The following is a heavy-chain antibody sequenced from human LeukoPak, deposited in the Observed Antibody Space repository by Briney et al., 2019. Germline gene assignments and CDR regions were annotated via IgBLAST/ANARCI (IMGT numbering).Heavy chain of an antibody. CDR1: GGSISSNY. CDR3: AREAHFYDNGYDY. CDR2: MYYSGGT. D-gene: IGHD3-22*01. J-gene: IGHJ4*02. Sequence: SETLSLTCTASGGSISSNYWSWIRQPPGKGLEWIGYMYYSGGTNYNPSLESRVTISGDTSKNQFSLKLTSVTAADTAVYFCAREAHFYDNGYDYWGQGTLVTVSS. V-gene: IGHV4-59*01.